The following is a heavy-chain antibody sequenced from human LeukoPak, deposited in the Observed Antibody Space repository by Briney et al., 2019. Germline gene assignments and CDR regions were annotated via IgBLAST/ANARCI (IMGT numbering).Heavy chain of an antibody. CDR2: ISYDGDKK. V-gene: IGHV3-30*03. J-gene: IGHJ3*01. Sequence: GGSLRLSCAASGFTFSNYDMHWVRQAPGKGLEWVAIISYDGDKKYFADSVKGRFTISRDNFQNTLYVQMNSLRPEDTAVYYCATDGSYSGFDVWGQGTMVTVSS. D-gene: IGHD3-10*01. CDR3: ATDGSYSGFDV. CDR1: GFTFSNYD.